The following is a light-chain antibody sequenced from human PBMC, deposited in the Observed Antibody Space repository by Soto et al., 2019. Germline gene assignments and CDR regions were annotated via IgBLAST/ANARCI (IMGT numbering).Light chain of an antibody. CDR3: RSYTSRAPYV. V-gene: IGLV2-14*01. Sequence: QSVLTQPASVSGSPGQSITISCTGTSSDVGGYNYVSWYQQHPGKAPKLMIYDVSNPTSVVSNRFSGSKSGNTASLTISGLQSEDEAAYYCRSYTSRAPYVFGTGTKVTVL. J-gene: IGLJ1*01. CDR1: SSDVGGYNY. CDR2: DVS.